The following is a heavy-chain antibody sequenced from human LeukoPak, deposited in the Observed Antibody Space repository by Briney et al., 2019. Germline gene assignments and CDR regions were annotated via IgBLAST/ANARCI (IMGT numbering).Heavy chain of an antibody. Sequence: GGSLRLSCAASGFTFSSYWMHWVRQAPGKGLVWVSRINSDGSSTSYADSVKGRFTISRDNAKNTLYLQMNSLRAEDTAVYYCARGAPPRYCSGGSCGDCWGQGTLVTVSS. D-gene: IGHD2-15*01. V-gene: IGHV3-74*01. CDR2: INSDGSST. CDR3: ARGAPPRYCSGGSCGDC. CDR1: GFTFSSYW. J-gene: IGHJ4*02.